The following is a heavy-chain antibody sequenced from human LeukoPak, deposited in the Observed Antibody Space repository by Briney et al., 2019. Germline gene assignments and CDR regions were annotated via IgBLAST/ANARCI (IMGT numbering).Heavy chain of an antibody. CDR2: ISGSGGST. CDR1: GFTFSDYV. CDR3: AKGMYYDFWSGYYPHLDY. V-gene: IGHV3-23*01. J-gene: IGHJ4*02. D-gene: IGHD3-3*01. Sequence: GGSLRLSCEASGFTFSDYVMSWVRQAPGKGLEWVSAISGSGGSTYYADSVKGRFTISRDNSKNTLYLQMNSLRAEDTAVYYCAKGMYYDFWSGYYPHLDYWGQGTLVTVSS.